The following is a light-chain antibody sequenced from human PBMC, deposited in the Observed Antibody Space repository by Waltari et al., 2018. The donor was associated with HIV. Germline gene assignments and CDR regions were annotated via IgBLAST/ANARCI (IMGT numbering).Light chain of an antibody. CDR1: SSNIGAVYD. CDR2: GNN. CDR3: QSYDRSLSGSV. V-gene: IGLV1-40*01. J-gene: IGLJ2*01. Sequence: QSVLTQPPSVSGAPGQRVTISCTGRSSNIGAVYDVHWYQQLPGTAPKLLIYGNNNRPSGVPDRFSGSKSGTSASLAITGLQAEDEADYYCQSYDRSLSGSVFGGGTKLTVL.